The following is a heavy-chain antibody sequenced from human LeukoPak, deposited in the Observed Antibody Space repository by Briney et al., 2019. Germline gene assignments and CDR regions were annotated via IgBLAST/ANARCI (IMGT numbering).Heavy chain of an antibody. Sequence: SETLSLTCTVSGGSISSSSYYWGWLRQPPGKGLEWIGSIYYSGSTYYNPSLKSRVTISVDTSKNQFSLKLSSVTAADTAVYYCARVFTVIPSDIVVVPAADLFDYWGQGTLVTVSS. J-gene: IGHJ4*02. D-gene: IGHD2-2*01. V-gene: IGHV4-39*07. CDR2: IYYSGST. CDR3: ARVFTVIPSDIVVVPAADLFDY. CDR1: GGSISSSSYY.